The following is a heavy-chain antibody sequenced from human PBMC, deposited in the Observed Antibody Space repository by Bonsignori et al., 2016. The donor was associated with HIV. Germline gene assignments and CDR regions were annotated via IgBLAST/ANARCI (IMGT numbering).Heavy chain of an antibody. CDR1: GFTFSAYA. D-gene: IGHD1-1*01. J-gene: IGHJ3*02. CDR2: VSNDESLK. Sequence: GGSLRLSCAASGFTFSAYAVQWGPPGSRQGGWSGWSVVSNDESLKFYADSVRGRFTISRDNSKNTLYLEMTSLKSEDTAVYFCAREDYWIKGQGETTIGALDIWGQGTMVTVSS. CDR3: AREDYWIKGQGETTIGALDI. V-gene: IGHV3-30-3*01.